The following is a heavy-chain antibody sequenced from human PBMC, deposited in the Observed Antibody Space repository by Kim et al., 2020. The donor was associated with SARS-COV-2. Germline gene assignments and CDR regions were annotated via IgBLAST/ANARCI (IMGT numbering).Heavy chain of an antibody. Sequence: SETLSLTCTVSGGSISSSSYYWGWIRQPPGKGLEWIGSIYYSGSTYYNPSLKSRVTISVDTSKNQFSLKLSSVTAADTAVYYCARQSRYYYDKGWFDPWGQGTLVTVSS. CDR2: IYYSGST. CDR3: ARQSRYYYDKGWFDP. J-gene: IGHJ5*02. D-gene: IGHD3-22*01. CDR1: GGSISSSSYY. V-gene: IGHV4-39*01.